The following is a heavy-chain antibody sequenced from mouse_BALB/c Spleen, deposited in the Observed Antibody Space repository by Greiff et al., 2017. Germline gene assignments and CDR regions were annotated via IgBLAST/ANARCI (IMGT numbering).Heavy chain of an antibody. D-gene: IGHD2-10*02. CDR1: GFSLTSYG. CDR3: AREGEYGNHGEYIDV. J-gene: IGHJ1*01. Sequence: QVQLQQSGPGLVQPSQCLSISCTVSGFSLTSYGVHWVRQSPGKGLEWLGVIWSGGSTDYNAAFISRLSISTDNSTSQVFLKMSSLQANDTAIYYCAREGEYGNHGEYIDVWGAGTTVTVSS. V-gene: IGHV2-2*02. CDR2: IWSGGST.